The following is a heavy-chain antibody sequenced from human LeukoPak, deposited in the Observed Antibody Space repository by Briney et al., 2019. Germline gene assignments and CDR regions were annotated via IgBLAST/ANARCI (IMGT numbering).Heavy chain of an antibody. CDR3: AREGGSVPAAIGTGFDP. D-gene: IGHD2-2*01. V-gene: IGHV4-30-4*01. CDR1: GGSISSGDYY. CDR2: IYYSGST. Sequence: SETLSLTCTVSGGSISSGDYYWSWIRQPPGKGLEWIGYIYYSGSTYYNPSLKSRVTISVDTSKNQFSLKLSSVTAADTAVYYCAREGGSVPAAIGTGFDPWGQGTLVTVSS. J-gene: IGHJ5*02.